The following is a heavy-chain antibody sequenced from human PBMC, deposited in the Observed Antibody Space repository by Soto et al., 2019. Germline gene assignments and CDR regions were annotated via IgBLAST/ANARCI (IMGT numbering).Heavy chain of an antibody. D-gene: IGHD3-3*01. CDR1: GGTFSSYA. CDR2: IIPIFGTA. V-gene: IGHV1-69*13. J-gene: IGHJ4*02. Sequence: SVKVSCKASGGTFSSYAISWVRQAPGQGLEWMGGIIPIFGTANYAQKFQGRVTITADESTSTAYMELSSLRSEDTAVYYCARDLFPALYDFWSGYXGYWGQGTLVTVSS. CDR3: ARDLFPALYDFWSGYXGY.